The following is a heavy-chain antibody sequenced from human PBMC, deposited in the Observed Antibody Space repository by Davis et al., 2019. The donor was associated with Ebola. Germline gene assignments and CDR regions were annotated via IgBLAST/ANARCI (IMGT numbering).Heavy chain of an antibody. Sequence: PGGSLRLSCPASGFAFGDYGMHWVRQAPGKGLEWVAFIQYDGSNQYYADSVKGRFAISRDNSKSTLYLQMHSLRPEDTAVYYCATWSYAILSTDYWGQGTLVSVSS. CDR2: IQYDGSNQ. D-gene: IGHD2-8*01. J-gene: IGHJ4*02. V-gene: IGHV3-30*02. CDR3: ATWSYAILSTDY. CDR1: GFAFGDYG.